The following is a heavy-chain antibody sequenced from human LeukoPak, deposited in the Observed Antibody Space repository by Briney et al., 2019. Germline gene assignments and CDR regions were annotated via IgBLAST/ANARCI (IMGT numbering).Heavy chain of an antibody. Sequence: SQTLSLTCTVSGGSISSGDYYWSWIRQPPGKGLEWIGYIYYSGSTYYNPSLKSRVTISVDTSKNQFSLKLSSVTAADTAVYYCARETRRRWLQFNWFDPWGQGTLVTVSS. CDR3: ARETRRRWLQFNWFDP. D-gene: IGHD5-24*01. J-gene: IGHJ5*02. V-gene: IGHV4-30-4*01. CDR2: IYYSGST. CDR1: GGSISSGDYY.